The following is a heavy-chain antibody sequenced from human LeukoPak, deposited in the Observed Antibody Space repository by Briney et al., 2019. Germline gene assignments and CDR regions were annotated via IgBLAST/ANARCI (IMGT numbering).Heavy chain of an antibody. Sequence: TSETLSLTCTVSGGSISSGDYYWSWIRQPPGKGLEWIGYIYYSGSTYYNPSLKSRVTISVDTSKNQFSLKLSSVTAADTAVYYCAREAKRGFGRYYYYYGMDVWGQGTTVTVSS. CDR2: IYYSGST. D-gene: IGHD3-10*01. J-gene: IGHJ6*02. CDR3: AREAKRGFGRYYYYYGMDV. V-gene: IGHV4-30-4*01. CDR1: GGSISSGDYY.